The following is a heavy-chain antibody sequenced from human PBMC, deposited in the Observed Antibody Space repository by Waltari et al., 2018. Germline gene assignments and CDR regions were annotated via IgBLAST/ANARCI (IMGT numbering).Heavy chain of an antibody. J-gene: IGHJ4*02. CDR1: GYSISSGSY. CDR3: ARHRYDSSGYDDY. V-gene: IGHV4-38-2*01. Sequence: QVQLQESGPGLVKPSETLSLTCAVSGYSISSGSYWGWIRQPPGKGLEWIGSIYHRGSTYYNPSLKSRVTISVDTSKNQFSLKLSSVTAADTAVYYCARHRYDSSGYDDYWGQGTLVTVSS. D-gene: IGHD3-22*01. CDR2: IYHRGST.